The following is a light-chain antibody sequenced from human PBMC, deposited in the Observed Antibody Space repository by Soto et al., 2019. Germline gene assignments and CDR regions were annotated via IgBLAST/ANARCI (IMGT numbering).Light chain of an antibody. J-gene: IGKJ1*01. CDR2: DAS. CDR3: QQYNSYWT. CDR1: QSISSW. Sequence: DIQMTQSPSTLSASVGDRVTITCRASQSISSWLAWYQQKPGKAPKLLIYDASSLESGVPSRFSGSESGTEFTRTISSLQPDDFATYYCQQYNSYWTFGQGTKVEIK. V-gene: IGKV1-5*01.